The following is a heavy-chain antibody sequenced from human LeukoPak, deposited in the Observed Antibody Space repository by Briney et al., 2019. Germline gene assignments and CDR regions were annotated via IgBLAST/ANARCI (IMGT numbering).Heavy chain of an antibody. CDR1: GFTFSNAW. V-gene: IGHV3-23*01. J-gene: IGHJ4*02. Sequence: GGSLRLSCAASGFTFSNAWMSWVRQAPGKGLEWVSAISGSGGSTYYADSVKGRFTISRDNSKNTLYLQMNSLRAEDTAVYYCAKDTRAGIVVVVAATDYWGQGTLVTVSS. CDR3: AKDTRAGIVVVVAATDY. D-gene: IGHD2-15*01. CDR2: ISGSGGST.